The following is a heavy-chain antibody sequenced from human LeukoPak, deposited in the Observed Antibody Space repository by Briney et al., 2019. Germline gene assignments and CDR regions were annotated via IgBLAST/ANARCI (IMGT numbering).Heavy chain of an antibody. V-gene: IGHV4-61*08. CDR1: GGSISSGDYY. CDR2: IYYSGST. Sequence: PSETLSLTCTVSGGSISSGDYYWSWIRQPPGKGLEGIGYIYYSGSTNYNPSLKSRVTISADTSKNQFSLKLTSVTAADTAVYYCARVYYDSSGYNFDYWGQGTLVTVSS. D-gene: IGHD3-22*01. CDR3: ARVYYDSSGYNFDY. J-gene: IGHJ4*02.